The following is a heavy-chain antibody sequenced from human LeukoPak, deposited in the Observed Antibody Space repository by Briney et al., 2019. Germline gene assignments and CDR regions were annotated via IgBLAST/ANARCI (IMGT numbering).Heavy chain of an antibody. CDR2: IYYSGST. Sequence: NTSQTLSLTCTVSGGSISSGSYYWSWIRQPPGKGLEWIGYIYYSGSTNYNPSLKSRVTMSVDTSKNQFSRKLSSVTAADTAVYYCAREGYSSSWSPGGAYYYYYYYMDVWGKGTTVTISS. CDR1: GGSISSGSYY. J-gene: IGHJ6*03. CDR3: AREGYSSSWSPGGAYYYYYYYMDV. V-gene: IGHV4-61*01. D-gene: IGHD6-13*01.